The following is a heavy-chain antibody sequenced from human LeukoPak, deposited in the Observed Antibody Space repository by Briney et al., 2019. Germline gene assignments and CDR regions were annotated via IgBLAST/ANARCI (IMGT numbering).Heavy chain of an antibody. CDR1: GYPFSNYD. Sequence: ASVKVSCKASGYPFSNYDINWVRQAPGQGLEWMGIINPSGSSTSYAQKFQGRVTMTRDMSTSTVYMELSSLRSEDTAVYYCARGDYYDSSGYATDYWGQGTLVTVSS. J-gene: IGHJ4*02. CDR2: INPSGSST. V-gene: IGHV1-46*01. D-gene: IGHD3-22*01. CDR3: ARGDYYDSSGYATDY.